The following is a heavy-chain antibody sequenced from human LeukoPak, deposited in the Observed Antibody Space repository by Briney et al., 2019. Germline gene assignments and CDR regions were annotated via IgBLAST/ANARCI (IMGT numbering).Heavy chain of an antibody. V-gene: IGHV4-59*08. D-gene: IGHD3-10*01. CDR1: GGSISGYY. J-gene: IGHJ4*02. Sequence: SETLSLTCTVSGGSISGYYWSWIRQPPGKGLEWIGYIYYSGSTNYNPSLKSRVTISVDTSKNQFSLKLSSGTAADTAIYYCARLNYYGSVWGQGTLVTVSS. CDR3: ARLNYYGSV. CDR2: IYYSGST.